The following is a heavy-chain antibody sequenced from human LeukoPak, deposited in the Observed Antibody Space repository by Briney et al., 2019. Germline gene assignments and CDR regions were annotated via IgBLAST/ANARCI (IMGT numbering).Heavy chain of an antibody. Sequence: GGSLRLSCAASGFTFSSYGMHWVRQAPGKGLEWVAVISYDGSNKYYADSVKGRFTISRDNSKNTLYLQMNSLRAEDTAVYDCAKGLGYWSGGSCYFDYWGQGTLVTVSS. CDR2: ISYDGSNK. CDR3: AKGLGYWSGGSCYFDY. J-gene: IGHJ4*02. CDR1: GFTFSSYG. D-gene: IGHD2-15*01. V-gene: IGHV3-30*18.